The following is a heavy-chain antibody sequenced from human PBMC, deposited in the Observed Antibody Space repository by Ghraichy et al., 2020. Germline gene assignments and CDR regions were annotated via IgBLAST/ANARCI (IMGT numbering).Heavy chain of an antibody. D-gene: IGHD6-19*01. J-gene: IGHJ6*02. CDR1: GGSISSSSYY. CDR3: ARTEWRVHYYYGMDV. Sequence: SETLSLTCTVSGGSISSSSYYWGWIRQPPGKGLEWIGSIYYSGSTYYNPSLKSRVTISVDTSKNQFSLKLSSVTAADTAVYYCARTEWRVHYYYGMDVWGQGTTVTVSS. CDR2: IYYSGST. V-gene: IGHV4-39*01.